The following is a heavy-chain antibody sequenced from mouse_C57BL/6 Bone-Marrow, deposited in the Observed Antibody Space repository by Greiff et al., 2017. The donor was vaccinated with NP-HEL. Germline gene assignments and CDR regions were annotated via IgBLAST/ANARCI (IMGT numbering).Heavy chain of an antibody. CDR1: GYTFTSYW. CDR3: AREGIYDGYYFDY. V-gene: IGHV1-55*01. J-gene: IGHJ2*01. CDR2: IYPGSGST. Sequence: QVQLQQSGAELVKPGASVKMSCKASGYTFTSYWITWVKQRPGQGLEWIGDIYPGSGSTNYNEKFKSKATLTVDTSSSTAYMQLSSLTSEDSAVYYCAREGIYDGYYFDYWGQGTTLTVSS. D-gene: IGHD2-3*01.